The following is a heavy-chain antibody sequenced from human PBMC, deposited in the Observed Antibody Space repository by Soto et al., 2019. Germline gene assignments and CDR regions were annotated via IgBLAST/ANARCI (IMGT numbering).Heavy chain of an antibody. CDR2: ISTYNGDT. CDR3: AREGVAPYYYYGMDV. CDR1: GYTFTRSG. D-gene: IGHD5-12*01. J-gene: IGHJ6*02. V-gene: IGHV1-18*01. Sequence: QVQLVQSGAEVKKPGASVKVSCKASGYTFTRSGISWVRQAPGQELEWMGWISTYNGDTNYAQTFQDRVTMTTDTSTSTAYMELRSLRSDDTAVYYCAREGVAPYYYYGMDVWGQGTPVSVSS.